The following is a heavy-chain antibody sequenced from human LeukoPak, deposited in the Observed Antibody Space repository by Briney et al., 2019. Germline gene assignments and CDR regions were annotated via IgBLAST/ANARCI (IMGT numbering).Heavy chain of an antibody. CDR3: AHRLLGSGWYRAFDY. V-gene: IGHV2-5*01. Sequence: SGPTLVNPTQTLTLTCTFSGLSLSTRAVGVGWIRQPPGKAREWLALIYWNGDKCYNPSLKSRLTITKDTSKNQVVLTMTNMDPVDTATYYCAHRLLGSGWYRAFDYWGQGTLVTVSS. J-gene: IGHJ4*02. D-gene: IGHD6-19*01. CDR2: IYWNGDK. CDR1: GLSLSTRAVG.